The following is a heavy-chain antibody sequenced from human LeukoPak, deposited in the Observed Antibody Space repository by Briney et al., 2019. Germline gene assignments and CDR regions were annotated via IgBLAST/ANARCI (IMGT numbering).Heavy chain of an antibody. CDR1: GFTFSNFG. CDR2: TWYDGSNK. J-gene: IGHJ6*02. Sequence: PGGSLRLSCAASGFTFSNFGMHWVRQAPDKGLEWVAATWYDGSNKYYADSVKGRFTISRDNSKNTLYLQMNSLRAEDTAVYYCARDRAVAANYGMDVWGQGTTVTVSS. D-gene: IGHD6-19*01. V-gene: IGHV3-33*08. CDR3: ARDRAVAANYGMDV.